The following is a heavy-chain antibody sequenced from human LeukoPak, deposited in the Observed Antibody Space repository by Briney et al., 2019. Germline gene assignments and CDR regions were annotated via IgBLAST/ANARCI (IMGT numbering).Heavy chain of an antibody. J-gene: IGHJ4*02. D-gene: IGHD3-10*02. V-gene: IGHV3-7*01. CDR3: AREYFRIIDY. CDR2: IKQDGSEK. CDR1: GFIFSTYW. Sequence: GGSLRLSCEASGFIFSTYWMSWVRQAPGKGLEWVANIKQDGSEKHYVDSVKGRFTISRDNSKNTLYLQMNSLRAEDTAVYYCAREYFRIIDYWGQGTLVTVSS.